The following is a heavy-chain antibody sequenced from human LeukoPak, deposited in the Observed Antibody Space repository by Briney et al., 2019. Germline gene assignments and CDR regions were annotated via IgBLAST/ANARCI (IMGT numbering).Heavy chain of an antibody. Sequence: PSETLSLTCAVYGGSFSGYYWSWIRQPPGKGLEWIGAINHSGSTNYNPSLKSRVTISVDTSKNQFSLKLSSVTAADTAVYYCARKGRQLWLSFDYWGQGTLVTVSS. CDR2: INHSGST. J-gene: IGHJ4*02. V-gene: IGHV4-34*01. CDR3: ARKGRQLWLSFDY. D-gene: IGHD5-18*01. CDR1: GGSFSGYY.